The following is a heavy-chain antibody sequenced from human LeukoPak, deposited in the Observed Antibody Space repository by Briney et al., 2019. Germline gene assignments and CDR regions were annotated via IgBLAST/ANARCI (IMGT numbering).Heavy chain of an antibody. D-gene: IGHD4-17*01. J-gene: IGHJ4*02. Sequence: GGSLRLSCAASGFTFSSYSMNWVRQAPGKGLEWVSSISSSSSYIYYADSVKGRFTISRDNAKNSLYLQMNSLRAEDTAVYYCARDPGPGDSIDYWGQGTLVTVSS. CDR1: GFTFSSYS. CDR2: ISSSSSYI. V-gene: IGHV3-21*01. CDR3: ARDPGPGDSIDY.